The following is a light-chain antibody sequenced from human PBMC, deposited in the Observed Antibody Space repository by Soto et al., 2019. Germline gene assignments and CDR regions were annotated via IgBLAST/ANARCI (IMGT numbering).Light chain of an antibody. Sequence: LTQPPSASWSPGQSVTISCTGTNNDIGVYDFVSWYQHHPGKAPRLIIYEVVQRPSGVPDRFSGSKSGNTASLTVSGLQAADEADYFCKSYAGSNTYVFRSGTKVTVL. CDR1: NNDIGVYDF. CDR3: KSYAGSNTYV. CDR2: EVV. V-gene: IGLV2-8*01. J-gene: IGLJ1*01.